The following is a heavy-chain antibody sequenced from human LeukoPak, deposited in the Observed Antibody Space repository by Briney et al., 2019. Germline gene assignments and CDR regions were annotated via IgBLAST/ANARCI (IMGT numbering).Heavy chain of an antibody. D-gene: IGHD6-19*01. V-gene: IGHV4-39*07. CDR1: GGSISSSSYY. CDR2: IYHSGST. CDR3: ARYAYSSGWYIWFDP. Sequence: SETLSLTCTVSGGSISSSSYYWGWIRQPPGKGLEWIGNIYHSGSTYYNPSLKSRVTISLDTSKNQFSLKLSSVTAADTAVYYCARYAYSSGWYIWFDPWGQGTLVTVSS. J-gene: IGHJ5*02.